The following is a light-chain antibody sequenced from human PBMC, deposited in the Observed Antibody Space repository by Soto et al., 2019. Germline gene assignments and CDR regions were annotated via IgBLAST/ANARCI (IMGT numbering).Light chain of an antibody. CDR2: DAS. V-gene: IGKV3-11*01. Sequence: EIVLTQSPATVSLSPGERATLSCRASQSVRNYLAWSQQTPGQAPRLLIYDASNRATGIPARFSGSGSGTDVTLTISSLEPEDFAVYYCHQRGTWPWTFGQGTKVEIK. J-gene: IGKJ1*01. CDR1: QSVRNY. CDR3: HQRGTWPWT.